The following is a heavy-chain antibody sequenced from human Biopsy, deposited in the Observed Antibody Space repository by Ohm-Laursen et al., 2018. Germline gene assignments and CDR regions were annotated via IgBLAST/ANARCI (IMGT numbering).Heavy chain of an antibody. V-gene: IGHV4-61*08. J-gene: IGHJ4*02. CDR1: SGSVRSPDHR. D-gene: IGHD3-10*01. CDR2: IYYSWTT. Sequence: SETLSLTCTVSSGSVRSPDHRWNWVRRAPGKGLEWIGNIYYSWTTLYNPSLSGRVTMDLDRSTNQFSLKLKSVTSADTAVYFCARAYFYGMGTSNYFLDSWGQGALVTVSS. CDR3: ARAYFYGMGTSNYFLDS.